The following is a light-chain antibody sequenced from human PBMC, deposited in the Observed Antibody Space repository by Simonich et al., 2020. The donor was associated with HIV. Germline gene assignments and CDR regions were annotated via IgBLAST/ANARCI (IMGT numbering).Light chain of an antibody. Sequence: DIVMTQSPDSLAVSLGERATINCKSSQSVFDSSNNKNYLAWYQQKPGQPPKLLISWASTRESGVPDRFSGSGSGTDFTLTISSLQAEDVAVYYCQQYYSTPLTFGGGTKVEIK. CDR3: QQYYSTPLT. V-gene: IGKV4-1*01. CDR2: WAS. J-gene: IGKJ4*01. CDR1: QSVFDSSNNKNY.